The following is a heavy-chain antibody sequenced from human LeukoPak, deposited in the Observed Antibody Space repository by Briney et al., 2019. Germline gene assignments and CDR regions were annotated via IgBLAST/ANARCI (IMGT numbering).Heavy chain of an antibody. Sequence: SETLSLTCTVSGGSISSSSYYWGWIRQPPGKGLEWIANIYYSGSTYYNPSLKSRVTISVDTSKNQLSLKLSSVTAADTAVYYCARVTGYMIEDYFDYWGQGTLVTVSS. CDR2: IYYSGST. CDR3: ARVTGYMIEDYFDY. V-gene: IGHV4-39*07. D-gene: IGHD3-22*01. CDR1: GGSISSSSYY. J-gene: IGHJ4*02.